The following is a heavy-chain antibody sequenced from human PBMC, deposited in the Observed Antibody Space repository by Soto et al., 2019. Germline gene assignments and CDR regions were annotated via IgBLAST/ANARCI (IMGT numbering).Heavy chain of an antibody. CDR3: ARGSNFWSGPGDWFDP. CDR1: GFPFSSYG. D-gene: IGHD3-3*01. V-gene: IGHV3-33*01. J-gene: IGHJ5*02. CDR2: IWYDGSNK. Sequence: PGGSLRLSCAASGFPFSSYGMHWVRQAPGKGLEWVAVIWYDGSNKYYADSVKGRFTISRDNSKNTLYLQMNSLRAEDTAVYYCARGSNFWSGPGDWFDPWGQGTLVTVSS.